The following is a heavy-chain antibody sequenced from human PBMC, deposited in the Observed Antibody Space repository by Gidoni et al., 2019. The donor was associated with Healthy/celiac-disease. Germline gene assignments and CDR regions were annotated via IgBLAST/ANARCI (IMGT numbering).Heavy chain of an antibody. CDR3: ARALPRWLLNDAFDI. Sequence: QVQLQQWGAGLLKPSETLSLPCAVYGGSFSGYYWSWIRQPPGKGLGWIGEINHSGSTNYNPSLKSRVTISVDTSKNQFSLKLSSVTAADTAVYYCARALPRWLLNDAFDIWGQGTMVTVSS. V-gene: IGHV4-34*01. CDR1: GGSFSGYY. CDR2: INHSGST. D-gene: IGHD5-12*01. J-gene: IGHJ3*02.